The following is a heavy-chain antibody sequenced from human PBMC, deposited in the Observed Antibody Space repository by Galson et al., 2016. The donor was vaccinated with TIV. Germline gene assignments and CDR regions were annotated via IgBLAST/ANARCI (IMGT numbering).Heavy chain of an antibody. D-gene: IGHD1-1*01. Sequence: SVKVSCKASGYTFTIHPIHWMRQAPGQRLEWLGLINTGNTDTKYSQKFQGRVTITRDTSISTVHMELHSLTSDDTALYFCAREGSTGRKSPFDIWGQGTMVTVSS. CDR1: GYTFTIHP. CDR2: INTGNTDT. CDR3: AREGSTGRKSPFDI. V-gene: IGHV1-3*04. J-gene: IGHJ3*02.